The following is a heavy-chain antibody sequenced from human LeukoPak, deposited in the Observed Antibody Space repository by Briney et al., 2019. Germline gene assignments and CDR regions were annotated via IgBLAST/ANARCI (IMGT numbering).Heavy chain of an antibody. CDR1: GGSFSGYY. CDR3: ARAGYSSSWYPDWFDP. CDR2: INHSGST. J-gene: IGHJ5*02. Sequence: SETLSLTCAVYGGSFSGYYWSWIRQPPGKGLEWIGEINHSGSTNYNPSLKSRVTISVDTSKNQFSLKLSSVTAADTAVYYCARAGYSSSWYPDWFDPWGQGTLVTVSS. V-gene: IGHV4-34*01. D-gene: IGHD6-13*01.